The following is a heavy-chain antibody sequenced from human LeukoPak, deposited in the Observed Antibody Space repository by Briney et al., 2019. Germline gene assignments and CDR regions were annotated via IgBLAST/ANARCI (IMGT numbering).Heavy chain of an antibody. CDR1: VFTYSEYG. Sequence: RGSLRLSCAASVFTYSEYGMHWVRQAPGRGLEWVAFILNDGTWEYYPDSVKGRLTISRDNSRNTLYLQMNSVRLEDTAIYYCVKGGSISHNWFDSWGQGTLVTVSS. D-gene: IGHD3-16*01. V-gene: IGHV3-30*02. CDR2: ILNDGTWE. CDR3: VKGGSISHNWFDS. J-gene: IGHJ5*01.